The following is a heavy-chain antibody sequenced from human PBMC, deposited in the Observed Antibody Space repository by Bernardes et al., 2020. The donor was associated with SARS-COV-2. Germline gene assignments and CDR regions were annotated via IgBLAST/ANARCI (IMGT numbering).Heavy chain of an antibody. CDR3: ARDRNDRNGGVWYDVYDI. V-gene: IGHV3-7*03. J-gene: IGHJ3*02. CDR1: GFIFGDYW. CDR2: IRKDGTEK. D-gene: IGHD2-8*02. Sequence: GGSLRLSCAASGFIFGDYWMSWFRQAPGKGLEWLANIRKDGTEKYYLDSVRGRFTISRDNGKNSLYLQINSLRVEDTAVYYCARDRNDRNGGVWYDVYDIWGQGTMVTVSS.